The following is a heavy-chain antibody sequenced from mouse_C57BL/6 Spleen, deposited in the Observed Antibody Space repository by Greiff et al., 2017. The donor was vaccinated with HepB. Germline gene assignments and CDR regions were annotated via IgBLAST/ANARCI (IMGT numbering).Heavy chain of an antibody. J-gene: IGHJ3*01. D-gene: IGHD2-3*01. CDR1: GYTFTSYD. CDR3: SRSGGYDGYYLFAY. V-gene: IGHV1-85*01. CDR2: IYPRDGST. Sequence: VQLQQSGPELVKPGASVKLSCKASGYTFTSYDINWVKQRPGQGLEWIGWIYPRDGSTKYNEKFKGKATLTVATSSSSAYMELHSLTSEDSAVYFCSRSGGYDGYYLFAYWGQGTLVTVSA.